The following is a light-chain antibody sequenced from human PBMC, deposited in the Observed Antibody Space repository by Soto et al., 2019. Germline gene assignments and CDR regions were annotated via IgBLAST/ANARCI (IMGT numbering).Light chain of an antibody. J-gene: IGKJ1*01. Sequence: DMVMTQSPLSLPVTPGEPASISCRSSQSLLHSNGYNYLDWYLQKPGQSPQLLIYLGSNRASGVPDRFSGSGLGTDFTLKISRVEAEDVGVYYCMQALQTPRTLGQGTKVDIK. CDR3: MQALQTPRT. V-gene: IGKV2-28*01. CDR2: LGS. CDR1: QSLLHSNGYNY.